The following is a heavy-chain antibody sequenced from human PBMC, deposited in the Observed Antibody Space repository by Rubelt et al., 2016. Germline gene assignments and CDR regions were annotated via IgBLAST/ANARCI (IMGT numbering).Heavy chain of an antibody. D-gene: IGHD2-21*02. J-gene: IGHJ4*02. V-gene: IGHV3-23*01. CDR2: ISGSGGST. CDR3: AKRRYCGGDCYFDY. Sequence: GEGLAWVSAISGSGGSTYYADSVKGRFTISRDNSKNTLYLQMNSLRAEDTAVYYCAKRRYCGGDCYFDYWGQGTLVTVSS.